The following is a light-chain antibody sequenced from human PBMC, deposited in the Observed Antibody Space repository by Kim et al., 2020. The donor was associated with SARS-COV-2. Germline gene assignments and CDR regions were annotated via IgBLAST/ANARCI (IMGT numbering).Light chain of an antibody. CDR1: HSAGLN. CDR3: QQRSSWPPALS. V-gene: IGKV3-11*01. CDR2: DAA. J-gene: IGKJ4*01. Sequence: PGEGAAPSCRASHSAGLNLAWYHQTPGQAPRLLIYDAAIRATGIPTRCSGSGSGTDFTLTISSLEAEDFAIYYCQQRSSWPPALSFGGGTKVDIK.